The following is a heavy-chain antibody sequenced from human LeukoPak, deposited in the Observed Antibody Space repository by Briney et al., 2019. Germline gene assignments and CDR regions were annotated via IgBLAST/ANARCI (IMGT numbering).Heavy chain of an antibody. CDR3: TPVYFFGGDRSYFDY. J-gene: IGHJ4*02. V-gene: IGHV3-15*01. Sequence: GGSLRLSCAASGFTFSNAWMSWVRQAPGKGLEWVGRIKSKTDGGTTDYAAPVKGRFTISRDDSKNTLYLQMNSLKTEDTAVYYCTPVYFFGGDRSYFDYWGQGTLVTVSS. D-gene: IGHD3-10*01. CDR2: IKSKTDGGTT. CDR1: GFTFSNAW.